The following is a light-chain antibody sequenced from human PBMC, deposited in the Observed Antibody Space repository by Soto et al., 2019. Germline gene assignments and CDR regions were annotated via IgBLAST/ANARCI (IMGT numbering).Light chain of an antibody. J-gene: IGKJ1*01. Sequence: AIQMTQSPSSLSASVGDRVTITCRASQGIRNDLGWYQQKPGKAPRLLIYADSTLQIGVPSRFSGSGSGTDFTLTISSLQADDSATYYCLQDYSYPRTFGQGTKVEIK. CDR2: ADS. CDR1: QGIRND. V-gene: IGKV1-6*01. CDR3: LQDYSYPRT.